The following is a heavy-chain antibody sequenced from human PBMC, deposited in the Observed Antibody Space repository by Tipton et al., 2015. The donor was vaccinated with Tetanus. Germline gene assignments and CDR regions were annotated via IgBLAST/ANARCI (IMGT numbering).Heavy chain of an antibody. D-gene: IGHD2-8*02. CDR1: GDSITSFY. CDR2: IFYGGTT. J-gene: IGHJ4*02. Sequence: TLSLTCTVSGDSITSFYWSWIRQPPGKGLVWIGYIFYGGTTNYNPSLKSRVTISLDTSKNQFSLQLSSVTAADTAVYYCARDLGTGGFHWRQGPLFPVPS. V-gene: IGHV4-59*01. CDR3: ARDLGTGGFH.